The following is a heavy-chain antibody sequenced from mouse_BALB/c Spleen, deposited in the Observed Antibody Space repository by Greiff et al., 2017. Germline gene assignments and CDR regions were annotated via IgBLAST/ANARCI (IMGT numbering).Heavy chain of an antibody. Sequence: EVKLVESGGGLVQPGGSLRLSCATSGFTFTDYYMSWVRQPPGKALEWLGFIRNKANGYTTEYSASVKGRFTISRDNSQSILYLQMNTLRAEDSATYYCARGSSYDWYFDVWGAGTTVTVSS. CDR1: GFTFTDYY. CDR3: ARGSSYDWYFDV. CDR2: IRNKANGYTT. J-gene: IGHJ1*01. V-gene: IGHV7-3*02. D-gene: IGHD1-1*01.